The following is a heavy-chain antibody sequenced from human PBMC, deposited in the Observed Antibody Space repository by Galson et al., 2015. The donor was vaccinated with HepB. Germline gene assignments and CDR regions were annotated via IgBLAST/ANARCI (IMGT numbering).Heavy chain of an antibody. CDR2: TSYDGSYV. CDR1: GFTFSTYS. J-gene: IGHJ4*02. V-gene: IGHV3-30*04. Sequence: SLRLSCAPSGFTFSTYSMHWVRQAPGKGLEWVATTSYDGSYVFYAGSVKGRFTISRDNSKNTLYLQMNRLRVEDTAVYFCARESGSGWYEGIDYWGQGTLVTVSS. D-gene: IGHD6-19*01. CDR3: ARESGSGWYEGIDY.